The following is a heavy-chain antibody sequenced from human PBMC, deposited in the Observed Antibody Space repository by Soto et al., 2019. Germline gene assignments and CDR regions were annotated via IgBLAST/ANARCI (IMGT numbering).Heavy chain of an antibody. J-gene: IGHJ5*02. CDR1: GGSISSGDYY. D-gene: IGHD3-10*01. Sequence: SETLSLTCTVSGGSISSGDYYWSWIRQPPGKGLEWIGYIYYSGSTYYNPSLKSRVTISVDTSKNQFSLKLSSVTAADTAGYYCARGGSGRYYNRPPPRHNWFDPCGKGTLVTVSS. V-gene: IGHV4-30-4*01. CDR3: ARGGSGRYYNRPPPRHNWFDP. CDR2: IYYSGST.